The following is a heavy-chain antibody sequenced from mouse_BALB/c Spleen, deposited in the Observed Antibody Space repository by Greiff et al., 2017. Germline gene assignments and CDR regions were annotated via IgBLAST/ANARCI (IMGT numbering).Heavy chain of an antibody. Sequence: DVMLVESGGDLVKPGGSLKLSCAASGFTFSSYGMSWVRQTPDKRLEWVATISSGGSYTYYPDSVKGRFTISRDNAKNTLYLQMSSLKSEDTAMYYCARHGIYYDYENYAMDYWGQGTSVTVSS. CDR1: GFTFSSYG. CDR2: ISSGGSYT. J-gene: IGHJ4*01. D-gene: IGHD2-4*01. CDR3: ARHGIYYDYENYAMDY. V-gene: IGHV5-6*02.